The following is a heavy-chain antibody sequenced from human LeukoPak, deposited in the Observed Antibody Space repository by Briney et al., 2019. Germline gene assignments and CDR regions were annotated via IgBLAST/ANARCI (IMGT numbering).Heavy chain of an antibody. CDR2: IYYSGST. V-gene: IGHV4-59*08. D-gene: IGHD2-15*01. CDR3: ARHGSCSGGSCYSPGTFDY. CDR1: GGSISSYY. Sequence: SETLSLTCTVSGGSISSYYWSWIRQPAGKGLEWIGYIYYSGSTNYNPSLKSRVTISVDTSKNQFSLKLSSVTAADTAVYYCARHGSCSGGSCYSPGTFDYWGQGTLVTVSS. J-gene: IGHJ4*02.